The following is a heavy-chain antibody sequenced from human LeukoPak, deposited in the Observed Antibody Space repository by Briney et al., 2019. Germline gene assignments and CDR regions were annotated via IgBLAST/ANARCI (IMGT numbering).Heavy chain of an antibody. Sequence: GGSLRLSCAASGFTFSSYGMSWVRQAPGKGLEWVSAISGSGGTTHYADSVKGRFTISRDNSKNTLYLQMNSLRAEDTAVYYCARAYYYDSSGYFSGYWGQGTLVTVSS. CDR3: ARAYYYDSSGYFSGY. V-gene: IGHV3-23*01. D-gene: IGHD3-22*01. CDR2: ISGSGGTT. J-gene: IGHJ4*02. CDR1: GFTFSSYG.